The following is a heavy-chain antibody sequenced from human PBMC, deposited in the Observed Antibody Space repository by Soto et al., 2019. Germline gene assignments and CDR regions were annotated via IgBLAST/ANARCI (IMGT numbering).Heavy chain of an antibody. J-gene: IGHJ1*01. D-gene: IGHD6-13*01. V-gene: IGHV4-34*01. CDR3: ATSNKDYSISLWTD. CDR1: GGSFSGYY. CDR2: INHSGST. Sequence: QVQLQQWGAGLLKPSETLSLTCAVYGGSFSGYYWSWIRQPPGKGLEWIGEINHSGSTNYNPSLKSRDSLSVDTTKNTISLKLCSVTAADTPGYDSATSNKDYSISLWTDGGQGTLVTVCS.